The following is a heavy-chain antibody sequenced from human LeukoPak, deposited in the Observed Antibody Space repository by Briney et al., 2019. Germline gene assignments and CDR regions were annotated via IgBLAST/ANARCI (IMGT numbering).Heavy chain of an antibody. CDR3: ARKYLYGSGKPHFDH. V-gene: IGHV1-8*01. D-gene: IGHD3-10*01. CDR1: GYTFTSSD. CDR2: MNPNSGNT. Sequence: ASVKVSCKASGYTFTSSDITWVRQATGQGLEWMGWMNPNSGNTGYAQKFQGRVTMTRNTSISTAYMELSSLRSDDTAVYFCARKYLYGSGKPHFDHWGQGTLVTVSS. J-gene: IGHJ4*02.